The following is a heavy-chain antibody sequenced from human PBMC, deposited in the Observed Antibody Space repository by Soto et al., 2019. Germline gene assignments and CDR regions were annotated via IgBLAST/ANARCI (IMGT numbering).Heavy chain of an antibody. D-gene: IGHD4-17*01. CDR1: GFTFSSYA. J-gene: IGHJ4*02. CDR2: ISSNGGST. V-gene: IGHV3-64*01. Sequence: EVQLVESGGGLVQPGGSLRLSCAASGFTFSSYAMHWVRQAPGKGLEYVSAISSNGGSTYYANSVKGRFTISRDNSKNTMYLQMGSLRADDMAVYYCARDRYGDYAFDYWGQGTLVTVSS. CDR3: ARDRYGDYAFDY.